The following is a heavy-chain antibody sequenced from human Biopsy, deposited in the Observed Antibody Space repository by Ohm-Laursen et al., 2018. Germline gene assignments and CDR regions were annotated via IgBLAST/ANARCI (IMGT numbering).Heavy chain of an antibody. J-gene: IGHJ5*02. Sequence: SETLSLTCTVSGGSINGGSSYSSLLRHPPRKGLEWVRYIYYSGNNHYNPSLKSRVTMSIDTSKNQFSLRLSSVTSADTAVYYCAREDYYTWFDPWGQGTLVTVSS. CDR2: IYYSGNN. CDR1: GGSINGGSSY. D-gene: IGHD2/OR15-2a*01. CDR3: AREDYYTWFDP. V-gene: IGHV4-61*01.